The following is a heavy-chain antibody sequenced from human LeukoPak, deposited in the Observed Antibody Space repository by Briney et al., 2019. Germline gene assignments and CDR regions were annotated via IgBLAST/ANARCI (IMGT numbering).Heavy chain of an antibody. CDR1: GFTFNSYA. J-gene: IGHJ4*02. D-gene: IGHD2-2*01. CDR3: AKAPYCSSTSCYPYYFDY. Sequence: GSLRVSCAASGFTFNSYAMSWVRQARGKGLEWVSAISGSGGSTYYADSVKGRFTISRDNSKNTLYLQMNSLRAEDTAVYYCAKAPYCSSTSCYPYYFDYWGQGTLVTVSS. CDR2: ISGSGGST. V-gene: IGHV3-23*01.